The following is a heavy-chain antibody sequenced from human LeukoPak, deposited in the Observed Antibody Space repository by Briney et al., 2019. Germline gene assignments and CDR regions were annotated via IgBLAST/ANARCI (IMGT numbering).Heavy chain of an antibody. CDR3: ARVLAIFGLDTTDFYMDV. Sequence: SETQSLTYAVSGASISSHYWSWIRQPPGKGLEWIGYTSGSISDNPSLKSRVAVSVDPSQNQVSLSLTSVTAADMAVYYCARVLAIFGLDTTDFYMDVWGKGTTVTVSS. CDR1: GASISSHY. J-gene: IGHJ6*03. CDR2: TSGSI. V-gene: IGHV4-59*11. D-gene: IGHD3/OR15-3a*01.